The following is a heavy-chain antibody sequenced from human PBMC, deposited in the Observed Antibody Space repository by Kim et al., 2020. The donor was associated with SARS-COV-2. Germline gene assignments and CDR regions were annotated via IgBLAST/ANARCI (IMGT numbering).Heavy chain of an antibody. V-gene: IGHV3-23*01. Sequence: KGRCTMSRDKSKNTLYLQMNSLRAEDTAVYYCAKASDYDFWSGYSCMDVWGQGTTVTVSS. J-gene: IGHJ6*02. D-gene: IGHD3-3*01. CDR3: AKASDYDFWSGYSCMDV.